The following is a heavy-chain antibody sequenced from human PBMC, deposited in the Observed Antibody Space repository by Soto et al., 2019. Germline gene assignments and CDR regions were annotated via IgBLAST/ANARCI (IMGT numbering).Heavy chain of an antibody. CDR3: AKAPQYQLLLLSWFDP. CDR1: GFTFSSYA. Sequence: GGSLRLSCAASGFTFSSYAMSWVRQAPGKGLEWVSAISGSGGSTYYADSVKGRFTISRDNSKNTLYLQMNSLRAEDTAVYYCAKAPQYQLLLLSWFDPWGQGTLVTVSS. J-gene: IGHJ5*02. D-gene: IGHD2-2*01. V-gene: IGHV3-23*01. CDR2: ISGSGGST.